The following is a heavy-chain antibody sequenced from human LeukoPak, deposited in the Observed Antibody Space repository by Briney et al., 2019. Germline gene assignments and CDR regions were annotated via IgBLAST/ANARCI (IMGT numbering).Heavy chain of an antibody. CDR3: ALGDSGYDLNHDY. V-gene: IGHV1-69*13. J-gene: IGHJ4*02. Sequence: GASVKVSCKASGGTFSSYAISWARQAPGQGLEWMGGIIPIFGTANYAQKFQGRVTITADESTSTAYMELSSLRSEDTAVYYCALGDSGYDLNHDYWGQGTLVTVSS. CDR1: GGTFSSYA. CDR2: IIPIFGTA. D-gene: IGHD5-12*01.